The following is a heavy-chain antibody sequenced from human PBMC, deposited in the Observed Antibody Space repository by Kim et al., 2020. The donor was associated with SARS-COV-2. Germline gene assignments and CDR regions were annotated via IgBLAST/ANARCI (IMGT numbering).Heavy chain of an antibody. CDR1: GFTFSSYG. CDR2: IWYDGSIQ. CDR3: ARDTRDYYGMDV. Sequence: GGSLRLSCAASGFTFSSYGMHWVRQAPGKGLEWVAVIWYDGSIQYYADSVKGRFTISRDNSKNTLYLQMNSLRAEDTAVYYCARDTRDYYGMDVWGQGTT. V-gene: IGHV3-33*01. J-gene: IGHJ6*02.